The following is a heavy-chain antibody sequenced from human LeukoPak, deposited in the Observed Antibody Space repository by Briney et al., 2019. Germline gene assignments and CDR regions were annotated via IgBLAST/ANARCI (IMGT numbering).Heavy chain of an antibody. Sequence: GGSLRLSCTTSGFTFGDYAMTWVRQAPGKGLEWVGFIRSKAYGGTTECAASVKGRFTISRDDSKSIAYLQMNSLKTEDTALYYCTGYDYVGNSRAFDIWGQGTMVTVSS. CDR3: TGYDYVGNSRAFDI. V-gene: IGHV3-49*04. CDR2: IRSKAYGGTT. D-gene: IGHD4-23*01. J-gene: IGHJ3*02. CDR1: GFTFGDYA.